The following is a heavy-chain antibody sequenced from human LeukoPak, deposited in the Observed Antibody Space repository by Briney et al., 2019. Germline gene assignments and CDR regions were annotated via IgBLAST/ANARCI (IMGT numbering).Heavy chain of an antibody. V-gene: IGHV1-2*02. CDR2: INPNSGGT. Sequence: ASVKVSCEDSGYTFTGYYMHWVRQAPGQGLEWMGWINPNSGGTNYAQKFQGRVTMTRDTSISTAYMELSRLRSGDTAVYYCASHPKAIVVVPAAIYYWGQGTLVTVSS. CDR1: GYTFTGYY. D-gene: IGHD2-2*01. CDR3: ASHPKAIVVVPAAIYY. J-gene: IGHJ4*02.